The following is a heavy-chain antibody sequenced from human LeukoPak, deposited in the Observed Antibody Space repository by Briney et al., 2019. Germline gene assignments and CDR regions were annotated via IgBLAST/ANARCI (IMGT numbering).Heavy chain of an antibody. CDR2: ISSNSSYI. CDR3: ARGESGIGVI. CDR1: GFTFNRYN. J-gene: IGHJ3*02. V-gene: IGHV3-21*01. Sequence: PGGSLRLSCAASGFTFNRYNMHWVRQAPGKGLEWVSAISSNSSYIYYADSVKGRFTISRDNAKNSLYLQMNSLRPEDTAVYYCARGESGIGVIWGEGTMVTVSS. D-gene: IGHD1-1*01.